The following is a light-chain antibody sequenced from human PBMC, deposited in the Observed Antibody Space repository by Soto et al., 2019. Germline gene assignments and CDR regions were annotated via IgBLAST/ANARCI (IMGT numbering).Light chain of an antibody. CDR1: SSDVGSYNL. V-gene: IGLV2-23*01. Sequence: QSALTQPASVSGSPGQSITISCTGTSSDVGSYNLVSWYQQHPGKAPKLMIYEGSKRPSGVSNRFSGSKSGNTASLTISGLQAEDEADYYCCSYAGSNASPVVFGGGTKVTVL. CDR3: CSYAGSNASPVV. J-gene: IGLJ2*01. CDR2: EGS.